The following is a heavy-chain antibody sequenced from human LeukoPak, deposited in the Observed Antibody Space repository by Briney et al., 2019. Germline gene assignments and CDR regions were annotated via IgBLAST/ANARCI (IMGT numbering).Heavy chain of an antibody. Sequence: ASQTLSLTCTVSGGSISSGDYYWSWIRQPPGKGLEWIGYIYYSGSTYCNPSLKSRVTISVDTSKNQFSLKLSSVTAADTAVYYCARTGYYDSLPDYWGQGTLVTVSS. CDR3: ARTGYYDSLPDY. J-gene: IGHJ4*02. V-gene: IGHV4-30-4*01. CDR1: GGSISSGDYY. D-gene: IGHD3-22*01. CDR2: IYYSGST.